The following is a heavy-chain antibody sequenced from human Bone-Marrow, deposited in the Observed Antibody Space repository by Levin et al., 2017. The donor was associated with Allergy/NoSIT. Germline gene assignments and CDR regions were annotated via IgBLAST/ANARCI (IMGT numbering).Heavy chain of an antibody. CDR3: ARHKDYGGNGYYYYGMDV. CDR1: GFTFTDYA. CDR2: VSWNRGTI. Sequence: PGGSLRLSCAASGFTFTDYAIHWIRQAPGRGLEWVSGVSWNRGTIAYADSVKGRFTISRDNAKNPLSLQMNSLRTEDTALYFCARHKDYGGNGYYYYGMDVWGHGTTVTVSS. J-gene: IGHJ6*02. D-gene: IGHD4-23*01. V-gene: IGHV3-9*01.